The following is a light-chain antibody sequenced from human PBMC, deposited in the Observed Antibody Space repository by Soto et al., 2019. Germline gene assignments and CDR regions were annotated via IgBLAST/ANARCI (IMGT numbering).Light chain of an antibody. J-gene: IGKJ1*01. CDR1: QSLLHTSGYNY. CDR2: LGS. Sequence: DIVMTQSPLSLPVTPGEPASISCRSSQSLLHTSGYNYLDWYLQKPEQSPQLLIYLGSNRASGVPDRFSGSESGTDFTLKITRVEAEDCGVYYCMQRLQTPWTFGQGTKVEIK. V-gene: IGKV2-28*01. CDR3: MQRLQTPWT.